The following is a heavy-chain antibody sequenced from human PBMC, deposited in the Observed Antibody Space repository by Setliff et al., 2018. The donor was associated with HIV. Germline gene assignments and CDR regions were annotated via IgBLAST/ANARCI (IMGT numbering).Heavy chain of an antibody. J-gene: IGHJ4*02. CDR1: GFTFSNGW. CDR3: ARSDWYHGSGSHDY. CDR2: IKQDGSEK. Sequence: GESLKISCAASGFTFSNGWMSWVRQAPGKGLEWVANIKQDGSEKYYVDSVRGRFTISRDNAKNSLYLQMNSLRVEDTALYYCARSDWYHGSGSHDYWGQGTLVTVSS. V-gene: IGHV3-7*01. D-gene: IGHD3-10*01.